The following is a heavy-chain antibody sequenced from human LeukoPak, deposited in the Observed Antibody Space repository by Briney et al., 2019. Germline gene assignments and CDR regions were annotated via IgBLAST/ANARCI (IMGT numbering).Heavy chain of an antibody. Sequence: ASVKVSCKASGYTFTSYYMHWVRQAPGQGLEWMGIINPSGGSTSYAQKFQGRVTMTRDTSTSTVYMELSSLRAEDTAVYYCARDIASTRMDVWGQGTTVSVSS. J-gene: IGHJ6*02. CDR2: INPSGGST. CDR1: GYTFTSYY. V-gene: IGHV1-46*01. D-gene: IGHD2-15*01. CDR3: ARDIASTRMDV.